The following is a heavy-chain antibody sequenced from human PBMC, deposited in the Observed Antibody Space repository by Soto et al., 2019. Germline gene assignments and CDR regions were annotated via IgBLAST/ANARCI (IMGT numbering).Heavy chain of an antibody. V-gene: IGHV3-23*01. CDR2: VTLRGGDT. CDR3: AKVGFGDWDQ. D-gene: IGHD3-10*01. J-gene: IGHJ4*02. Sequence: EVQLLESGGGLIQAGGSLRLSCAASGFSFSSYAMAGVRQAAGKGLERVCTVTLRGGDTYYADSVKGQFTISRDNSKTTVALQLNSLMADDTAVYYWAKVGFGDWDQWGQGTRVTVSS. CDR1: GFSFSSYA.